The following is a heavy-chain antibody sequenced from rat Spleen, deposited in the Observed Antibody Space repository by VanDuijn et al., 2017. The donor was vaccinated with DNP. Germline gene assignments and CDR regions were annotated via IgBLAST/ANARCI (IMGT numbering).Heavy chain of an antibody. CDR1: GYSISSSYR. CDR2: INSAGNT. Sequence: EVQLQESGPGLVKPSQSLSLTCSVTGYSISSSYRWNWIRKFPGNKLEWMGCINSAGNTHYNPSLKSRISITRDTSKNQFFLQVNSVTTEDTATYYCARLHYGLNSWGQGVMVTVSS. J-gene: IGHJ2*01. V-gene: IGHV3-3*01. CDR3: ARLHYGLNS. D-gene: IGHD4-1*01.